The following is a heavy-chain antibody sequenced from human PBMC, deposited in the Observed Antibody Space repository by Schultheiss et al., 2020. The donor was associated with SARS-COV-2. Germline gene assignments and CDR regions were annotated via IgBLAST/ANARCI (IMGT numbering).Heavy chain of an antibody. CDR1: GFTFGDYA. V-gene: IGHV3-49*04. D-gene: IGHD5-18*01. CDR3: TRDLVGDTALYYYYGMDV. Sequence: GGSLRLSCTASGFTFGDYAMSWVRQAPGKGLEWVGFIRSKAYGGTTEYAASVKGRFTISRDDSKSIAYLQMNSLKTEDTAVYYCTRDLVGDTALYYYYGMDVWGQGTTVTVSS. CDR2: IRSKAYGGTT. J-gene: IGHJ6*02.